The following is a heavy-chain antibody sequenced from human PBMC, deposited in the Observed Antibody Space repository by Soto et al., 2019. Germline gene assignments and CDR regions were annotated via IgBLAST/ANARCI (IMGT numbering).Heavy chain of an antibody. J-gene: IGHJ4*02. D-gene: IGHD1-26*01. CDR3: ATSPIATGPNKHDY. V-gene: IGHV1-69*01. Sequence: QVQLVQSGAEVKKPGSSVKVSCKASGGTFSSYAISWVGQAPGQGLEWMGGILPIFGTANYAQKFQGRVTITADESTSTAYMDLSSLRSEDTAVYYCATSPIATGPNKHDYWGQGTLVTVSS. CDR1: GGTFSSYA. CDR2: ILPIFGTA.